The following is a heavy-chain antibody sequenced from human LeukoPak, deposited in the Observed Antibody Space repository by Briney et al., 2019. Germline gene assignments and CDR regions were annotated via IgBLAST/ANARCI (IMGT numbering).Heavy chain of an antibody. D-gene: IGHD3-10*01. J-gene: IGHJ4*02. CDR3: ALDPEDRGVYYVDY. CDR1: SYSISSGYY. Sequence: SETLSLTCDVSSYSISSGYYWGWIRQPPGKGLEWIGSTYHSGRTYYNPSLKSRVTISVDTSKNQFSLKLSSVTAADTAVYFCALDPEDRGVYYVDYWGQGTLVTVSA. V-gene: IGHV4-38-2*01. CDR2: TYHSGRT.